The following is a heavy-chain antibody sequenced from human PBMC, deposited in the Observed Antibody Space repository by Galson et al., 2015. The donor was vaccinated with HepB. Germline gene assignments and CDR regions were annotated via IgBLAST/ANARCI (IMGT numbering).Heavy chain of an antibody. CDR2: INAGNGNT. D-gene: IGHD3-22*01. Sequence: SVKVSCKASGYTFTSYAMHWVRQAPGQRLEWMGWINAGNGNTKYSQKFQGRVTITRDTSASTAYMELSSLRSEDTAVYYCARGIGGRAILRSQWILLRVPHFDYWGQGTLVTVSS. J-gene: IGHJ4*02. CDR1: GYTFTSYA. V-gene: IGHV1-3*01. CDR3: ARGIGGRAILRSQWILLRVPHFDY.